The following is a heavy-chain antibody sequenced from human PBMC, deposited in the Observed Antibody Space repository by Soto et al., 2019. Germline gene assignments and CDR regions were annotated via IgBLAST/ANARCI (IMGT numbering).Heavy chain of an antibody. Sequence: SETLSLTCTVSGGSISSSSYYWGWIRQPPGKGLEWIGSIYYSGSTYYNPSLKSRVTISVDTSKNQFSLRLSSVTAADTAVYYCARQGFGALHGPVDVWGQGTTVTVSS. CDR2: IYYSGST. J-gene: IGHJ6*02. CDR3: ARQGFGALHGPVDV. D-gene: IGHD3-10*01. V-gene: IGHV4-39*01. CDR1: GGSISSSSYY.